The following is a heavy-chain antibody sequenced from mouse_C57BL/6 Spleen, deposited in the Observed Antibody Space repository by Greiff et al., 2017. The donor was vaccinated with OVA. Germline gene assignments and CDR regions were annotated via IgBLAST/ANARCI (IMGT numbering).Heavy chain of an antibody. V-gene: IGHV5-6*01. CDR1: GFTFSSYG. Sequence: EVMLVESGGDLVKPGGSLKLSCAASGFTFSSYGMSWVRQTPDKRLEWVATICSGGSYTYYPDSVKGRFTISRDNAKNTLYLQMSSLKSEDTAMYYCARGYYDYDGAFDYWGQGTTLTVSS. D-gene: IGHD2-4*01. CDR2: ICSGGSYT. J-gene: IGHJ2*01. CDR3: ARGYYDYDGAFDY.